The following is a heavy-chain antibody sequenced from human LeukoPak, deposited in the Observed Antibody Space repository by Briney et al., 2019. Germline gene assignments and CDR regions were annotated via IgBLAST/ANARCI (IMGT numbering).Heavy chain of an antibody. Sequence: SETLSLTCTVSGGSISSYCWSWIRQPPGKGLEWIGYIYYSGSTNYNPFLKSRVTMSVDTSKNHFSLELTSVTAADTAVYYCARKVATINPFDYWGQGTLVTVSS. D-gene: IGHD5-24*01. CDR2: IYYSGST. V-gene: IGHV4-59*08. CDR1: GGSISSYC. CDR3: ARKVATINPFDY. J-gene: IGHJ4*02.